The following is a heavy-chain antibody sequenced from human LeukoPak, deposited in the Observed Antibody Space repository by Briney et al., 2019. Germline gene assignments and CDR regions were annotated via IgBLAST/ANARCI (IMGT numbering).Heavy chain of an antibody. Sequence: GGSLRLSCAASGFTLSSYGMDWVGQAPGKGVEWVAVIWYEGSNKYYADSVKGRFTISRDNGKNTLDLEMNRLRAEDTAVYYCARGYYDSSGYIPDAFDIWGQGTMVTVSS. CDR2: IWYEGSNK. V-gene: IGHV3-33*01. CDR3: ARGYYDSSGYIPDAFDI. J-gene: IGHJ3*02. D-gene: IGHD3-22*01. CDR1: GFTLSSYG.